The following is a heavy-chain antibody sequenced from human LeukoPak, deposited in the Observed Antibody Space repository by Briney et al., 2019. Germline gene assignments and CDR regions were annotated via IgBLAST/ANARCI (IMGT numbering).Heavy chain of an antibody. CDR2: IYYSGST. Sequence: PSETLSLTCTVSGGSISSHYWSWIRQPPGKGLEWIGYIYYSGSTNYNPSLKSRGTISVDTSKNQFSLKLSSVTAADTAVYYCARVERWLQNWGQGTLVTVSS. CDR1: GGSISSHY. D-gene: IGHD5-24*01. V-gene: IGHV4-59*11. CDR3: ARVERWLQN. J-gene: IGHJ4*02.